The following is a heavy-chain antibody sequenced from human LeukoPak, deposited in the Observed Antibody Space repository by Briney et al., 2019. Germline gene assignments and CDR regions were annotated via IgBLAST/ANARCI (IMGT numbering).Heavy chain of an antibody. CDR3: ARDLAVAGTNYFDF. J-gene: IGHJ4*02. CDR2: VFHSGST. CDR1: GDSISTNEW. D-gene: IGHD6-19*01. Sequence: SETLSLTCSVSGDSISTNEWWSWVRQPPGRGLEWIGEVFHSGSTNYNPSLKSRVTISIDKSKNQFSLEVTSVTAADTAIYYCARDLAVAGTNYFDFWGQGVLVTVSS. V-gene: IGHV4-4*02.